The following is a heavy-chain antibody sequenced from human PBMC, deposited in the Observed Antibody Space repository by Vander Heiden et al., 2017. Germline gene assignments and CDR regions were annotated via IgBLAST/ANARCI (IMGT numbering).Heavy chain of an antibody. CDR2: VSYSGST. V-gene: IGHV4-39*02. Sequence: QLQLQESGPGLVKPSETLSLTCIVYGGAISSDNYYWGWVRQTPDMGLVWIASVSYSGSTYYNPSLKSRVSISVDLSKNHFSLKVSSVTAADTAVYYCTSRGGDNSDMDVWGQGTTVTVSS. J-gene: IGHJ6*02. CDR3: TSRGGDNSDMDV. CDR1: GGAISSDNYY. D-gene: IGHD2-21*02.